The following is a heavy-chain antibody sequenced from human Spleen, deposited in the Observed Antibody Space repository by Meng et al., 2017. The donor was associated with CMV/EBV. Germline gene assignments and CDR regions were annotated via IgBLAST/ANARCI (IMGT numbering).Heavy chain of an antibody. J-gene: IGHJ4*02. CDR1: GFTFSSYA. D-gene: IGHD6-13*01. CDR3: AKAFSASWYREYYDD. Sequence: GESLKISCAAPGFTFSSYAMSWVRPAPGRGLAWVSAITASGGSTYYADSVKGRFTVSRDNSKNTLYLQMDSLRAEDTALYYCAKAFSASWYREYYDDWGQGTLVTVSS. CDR2: ITASGGST. V-gene: IGHV3-23*01.